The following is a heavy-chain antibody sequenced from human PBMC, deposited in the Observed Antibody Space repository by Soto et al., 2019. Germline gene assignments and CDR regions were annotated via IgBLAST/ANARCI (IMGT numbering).Heavy chain of an antibody. CDR2: ISAYNGNT. CDR3: ARDRRSAMANAPSIAAAVFNWFDP. D-gene: IGHD6-13*01. V-gene: IGHV1-18*01. CDR1: GYTFTSYG. Sequence: ASVKVSCKASGYTFTSYGISWVRQAPGQGLEWMGWISAYNGNTNYAQKPQGRVTMTTDTSTSTAYMELRSLRSDDTAVYYCARDRRSAMANAPSIAAAVFNWFDPWGQGTLVTVSS. J-gene: IGHJ5*02.